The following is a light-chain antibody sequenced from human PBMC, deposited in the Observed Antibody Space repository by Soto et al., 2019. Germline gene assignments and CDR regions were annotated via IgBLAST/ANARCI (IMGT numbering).Light chain of an antibody. J-gene: IGKJ1*01. CDR2: AAS. CDR1: HSISTY. CDR3: QQSYSGT. V-gene: IGKV1-39*01. Sequence: DTQMTQSPSSLSASVGDRVTVTCRASHSISTYLNWYQQKPGKAPNLLIYAASNLQSGVPSRFSGSGSGTDFTLTISSLQPEDFATYYCQQSYSGTFDQGTKVEIK.